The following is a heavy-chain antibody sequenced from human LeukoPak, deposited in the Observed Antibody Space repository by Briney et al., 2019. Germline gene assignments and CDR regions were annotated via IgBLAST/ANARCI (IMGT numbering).Heavy chain of an antibody. CDR3: AKDRNYYGSGSSNWFDP. Sequence: PGGSLRLSCAASGFTFSSYGMSWVRQAPGKGLEWVSAISGSGGSTYYADSVKGRFTISRDNSKNTLYLQMNSLRAEDTAVYYCAKDRNYYGSGSSNWFDPWGQGTLVTVSS. V-gene: IGHV3-23*01. J-gene: IGHJ5*02. CDR1: GFTFSSYG. CDR2: ISGSGGST. D-gene: IGHD3-10*01.